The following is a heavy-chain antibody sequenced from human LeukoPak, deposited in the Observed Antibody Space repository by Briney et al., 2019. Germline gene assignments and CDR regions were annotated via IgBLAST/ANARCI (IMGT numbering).Heavy chain of an antibody. CDR1: GYIFTDYY. Sequence: GASVKVSCKTSGYIFTDYYMHWVRQAPGQGLEWMGRINANSGGTNYAQKFQGRVSLTRDTSISTAYMDLSRLRSDDTAVYYCARAVGYYDSSGYDYYYYYMDVWGKGTTVTVSS. CDR2: INANSGGT. D-gene: IGHD3-22*01. CDR3: ARAVGYYDSSGYDYYYYYMDV. J-gene: IGHJ6*03. V-gene: IGHV1-2*06.